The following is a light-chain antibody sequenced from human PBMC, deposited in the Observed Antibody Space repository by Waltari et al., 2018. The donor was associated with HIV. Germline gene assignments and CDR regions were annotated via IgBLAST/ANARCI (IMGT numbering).Light chain of an antibody. J-gene: IGLJ2*01. CDR3: CSYAGSYTVV. V-gene: IGLV2-11*01. Sequence: QSALTQPRSASGSPGQSVTISCTGTSSDVGGYNYVSWYHPHPVKAPKLMIDDVSKRPSGVPDGFYGSKSGSTAALTISGHQAGDEADYYCCSYAGSYTVVFGGGTKLTVL. CDR1: SSDVGGYNY. CDR2: DVS.